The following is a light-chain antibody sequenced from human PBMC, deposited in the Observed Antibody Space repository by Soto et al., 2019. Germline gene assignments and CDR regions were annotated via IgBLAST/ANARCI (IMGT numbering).Light chain of an antibody. V-gene: IGKV3-20*01. CDR2: AAS. CDR1: QSLNRNY. J-gene: IGKJ3*01. CDR3: QQYGSSALT. Sequence: SVLTQSPGTLSLSPGERATLSCRASQSLNRNYLAWYQQKPGQAPRLLIYAASSRATGIPDRFSGSGSGTDFTLTISRLEPEDFAVYYCQQYGSSALTFGHGTKVEIK.